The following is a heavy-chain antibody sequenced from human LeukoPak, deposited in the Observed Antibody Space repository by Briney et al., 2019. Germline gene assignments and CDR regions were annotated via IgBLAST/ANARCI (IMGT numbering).Heavy chain of an antibody. J-gene: IGHJ3*02. CDR1: GYTFTSYY. CDR3: ARDPSEIVRATPHAFDI. V-gene: IGHV1-46*01. Sequence: ASVKVSCKASGYTFTSYYMHWVRQAPGQGLEWMGIINPSGGSTSYAQKFQGRVTMTRDTSTSTVYMELSSLRSEDTAVYYGARDPSEIVRATPHAFDIWGQGTMLTVSS. D-gene: IGHD1-26*01. CDR2: INPSGGST.